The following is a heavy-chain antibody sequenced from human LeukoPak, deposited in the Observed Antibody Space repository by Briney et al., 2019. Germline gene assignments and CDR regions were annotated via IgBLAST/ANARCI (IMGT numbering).Heavy chain of an antibody. J-gene: IGHJ3*02. V-gene: IGHV4-34*01. Sequence: SETLSLTCAVYGGSFSGYYWSWIRQPPGKGLEWIGEINHSGSTYYNPSLKSRVTISVDTSKNQFSLKLSSVTAADTAVYYCARDLKEWDYGAFDIWGQGTMVTVSS. CDR2: INHSGST. CDR3: ARDLKEWDYGAFDI. CDR1: GGSFSGYY. D-gene: IGHD4-17*01.